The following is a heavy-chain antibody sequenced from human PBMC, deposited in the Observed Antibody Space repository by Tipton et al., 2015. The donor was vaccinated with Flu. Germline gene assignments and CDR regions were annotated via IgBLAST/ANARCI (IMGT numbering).Heavy chain of an antibody. CDR1: GESISSSNW. CDR3: ARLGVAASFEY. J-gene: IGHJ4*02. V-gene: IGHV4-4*02. Sequence: TLSLTCAVSGESISSSNWWSWVRQPPGKGLEWIGEVNHSGSTSYNPSLKDRATISVDKSKNQFSLKLRSVTAADTAVYYCARLGVAASFEYWGQGTLVTVSS. D-gene: IGHD6-19*01. CDR2: VNHSGST.